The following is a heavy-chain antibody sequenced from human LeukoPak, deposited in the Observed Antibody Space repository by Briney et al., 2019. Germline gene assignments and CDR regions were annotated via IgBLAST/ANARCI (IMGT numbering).Heavy chain of an antibody. CDR2: IIPILGTA. Sequence: ASMKVSCKASGGTFSSYAISWVRQAPGQGLEWMGGIIPILGTANYAQKFQGRVTITADESTSTAYMELSSLRSEDTAVYYCARSYYYDSSGYRFDYWGQGTLVTVSS. CDR3: ARSYYYDSSGYRFDY. V-gene: IGHV1-69*13. CDR1: GGTFSSYA. D-gene: IGHD3-22*01. J-gene: IGHJ4*02.